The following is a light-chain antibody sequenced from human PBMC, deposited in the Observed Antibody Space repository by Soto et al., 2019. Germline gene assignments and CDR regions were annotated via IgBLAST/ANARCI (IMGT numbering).Light chain of an antibody. CDR3: SSYTSGTTLI. CDR2: EVS. CDR1: SSDVGGYNY. V-gene: IGLV2-14*01. J-gene: IGLJ2*01. Sequence: QSVLTQPASVSGSPGQSITISCTGTSSDVGGYNYVSWYQQHPGKAPKLIISEVSNRPSGVSNRFSGSKSGNTASLTISGLQAEDEADYYCSSYTSGTTLIFGGGSKLTVL.